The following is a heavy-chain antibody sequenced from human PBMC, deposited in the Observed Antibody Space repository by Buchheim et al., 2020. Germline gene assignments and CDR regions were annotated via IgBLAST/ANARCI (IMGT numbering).Heavy chain of an antibody. CDR3: ARGGRRDGYTPDGWFDP. CDR2: INSDGSST. J-gene: IGHJ5*02. Sequence: EVQLVESGGGLVQPGGSLRLSCAASGFTFSSYWMHWVRQAPGKGLVWVSRINSDGSSTSYADSVKGRFTISRDNAKNTLYLQMNSRRAEDTAVYYCARGGRRDGYTPDGWFDPWGQGTL. D-gene: IGHD5-24*01. V-gene: IGHV3-74*01. CDR1: GFTFSSYW.